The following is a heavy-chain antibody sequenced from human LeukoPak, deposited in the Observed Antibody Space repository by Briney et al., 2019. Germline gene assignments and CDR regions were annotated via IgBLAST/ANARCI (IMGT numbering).Heavy chain of an antibody. CDR3: AGTGIAAAGLFDY. D-gene: IGHD6-13*01. CDR1: NMSFSGYY. Sequence: PSETLSLTCAVYNMSFSGYYWSWIRQPPGKGLEWIGEINHSGSTNYNPSLKSRVTISVDTSKNQFSLKLSSVTAADTAVYYCAGTGIAAAGLFDYWGQGTLVTVSS. CDR2: INHSGST. V-gene: IGHV4-34*01. J-gene: IGHJ4*02.